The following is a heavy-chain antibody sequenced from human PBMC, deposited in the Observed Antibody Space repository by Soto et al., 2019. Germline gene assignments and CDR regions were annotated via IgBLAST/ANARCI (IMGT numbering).Heavy chain of an antibody. CDR2: IYYSGST. V-gene: IGHV4-31*03. CDR3: ASDEAASGTYFDY. D-gene: IGHD6-13*01. J-gene: IGHJ4*02. CDR1: GGSLSSGGYY. Sequence: QVQLQESGPGLVKPSQTLSLTCTVSGGSLSSGGYYWSWIRQHPGKGLEWIGYIYYSGSTHYNPSLKSRVTISLDTSKNEFPLKLSSVTAADTAVYYCASDEAASGTYFDYWGQGTLVTVSS.